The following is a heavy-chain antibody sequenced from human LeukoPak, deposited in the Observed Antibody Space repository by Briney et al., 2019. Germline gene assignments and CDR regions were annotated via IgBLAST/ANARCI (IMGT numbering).Heavy chain of an antibody. V-gene: IGHV3-48*02. CDR1: GFTFSSYS. CDR2: ISSSSSTI. J-gene: IGHJ4*02. CDR3: ARGTGMGSGSYYFSLDY. D-gene: IGHD3-10*01. Sequence: QAGGSLRLSCAASGFTFSSYSMNWVRQAPGKGLEWVSYISSSSSTIYYADSVKGRFTISRDNAKNSLYLHVNSLRDEDTAVYYCARGTGMGSGSYYFSLDYWGQGTLVTVSS.